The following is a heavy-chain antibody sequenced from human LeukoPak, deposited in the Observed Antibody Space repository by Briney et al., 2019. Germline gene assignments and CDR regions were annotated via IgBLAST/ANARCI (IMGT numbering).Heavy chain of an antibody. J-gene: IGHJ4*02. CDR3: AKTRDDYNFFDY. D-gene: IGHD5-24*01. CDR2: ISGSGGST. CDR1: GFTFSSYA. V-gene: IGHV3-23*01. Sequence: LAGGSLRLSCAASGFTFSSYAMSWVRQAPGKGLEWVSAISGSGGSTYYADSVKGRFTISRDNSKNTLYLQMNSLRAEDTAVYYCAKTRDDYNFFDYWGQGTLVTVSS.